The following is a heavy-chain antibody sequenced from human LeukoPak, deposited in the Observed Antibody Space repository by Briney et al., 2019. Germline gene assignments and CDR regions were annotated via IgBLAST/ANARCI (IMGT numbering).Heavy chain of an antibody. CDR2: IYYSGST. CDR1: GGSISSYY. CDR3: ARATRLTRYCSSTSCYPPSGLDV. V-gene: IGHV4-59*01. D-gene: IGHD2-2*01. Sequence: SETLSLTGTVSGGSISSYYWSWIRQPPGKGLEWIGYIYYSGSTNYNPSLKSRVTISVDTSENQFSLKLSSVTAADTAVYYCARATRLTRYCSSTSCYPPSGLDVWGQGTTVTVSS. J-gene: IGHJ6*02.